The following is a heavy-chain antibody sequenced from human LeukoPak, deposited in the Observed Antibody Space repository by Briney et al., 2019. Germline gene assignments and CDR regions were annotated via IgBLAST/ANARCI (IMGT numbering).Heavy chain of an antibody. V-gene: IGHV1-8*03. CDR3: ARARSGSRRPQYYYYYMDV. J-gene: IGHJ6*03. CDR1: GYTFTSYD. CDR2: MNPNSGNT. Sequence: ASVKVSCKASGYTFTSYDINWVRQATGQGLEWMGWMNPNSGNTGYAQKFQGRVTITRNTSISTAYMELSSLRSEDTAVYYCARARSGSRRPQYYYYYMDVWGEGTTVTVSS. D-gene: IGHD5-12*01.